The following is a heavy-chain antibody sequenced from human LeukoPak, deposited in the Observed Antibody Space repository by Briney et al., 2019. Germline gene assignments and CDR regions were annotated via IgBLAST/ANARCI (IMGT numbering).Heavy chain of an antibody. J-gene: IGHJ4*02. CDR1: GYTLTGYH. V-gene: IGHV1-2*06. D-gene: IGHD2-2*01. Sequence: ASVKVSCKASGYTLTGYHMHWVRQAPGQGLEWMGRINPNSGDTNYAQKFQGRVTVTRDTSISTAYVELSRLRSDDTAVYYCARDYCSSTSCLFDYWGQGTLVTVSS. CDR3: ARDYCSSTSCLFDY. CDR2: INPNSGDT.